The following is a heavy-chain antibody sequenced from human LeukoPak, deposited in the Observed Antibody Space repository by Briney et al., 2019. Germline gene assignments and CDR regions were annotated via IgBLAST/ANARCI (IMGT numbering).Heavy chain of an antibody. CDR2: ISYDGRNK. D-gene: IGHD4-17*01. V-gene: IGHV3-30*04. CDR3: ARRGYGDYGMDV. J-gene: IGHJ6*01. CDR1: GFTFSSYA. Sequence: GGSLRLSCAASGFTFSSYAMHWVRQAPGKGLEWVSAISYDGRNKYYADSVKGRFTISRDNSKNTLYLQKNTQRAEDTAVYYCARRGYGDYGMDVWGKGATVTVSS.